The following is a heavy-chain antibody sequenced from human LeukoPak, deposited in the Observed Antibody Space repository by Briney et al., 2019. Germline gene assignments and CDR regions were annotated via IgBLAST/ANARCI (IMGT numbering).Heavy chain of an antibody. V-gene: IGHV4-61*02. CDR1: GASISSGGYY. CDR3: AGDTRF. CDR2: IYTSGST. J-gene: IGHJ4*02. Sequence: PSETLSLTCSVSGASISSGGYYWSWIRQPAGKGLEWIGRIYTSGSTHYNPSLKSRVTISIDTSKNQFSLKLNSVTAADTAVYYCAGDTRFWGQGTLVTVSS.